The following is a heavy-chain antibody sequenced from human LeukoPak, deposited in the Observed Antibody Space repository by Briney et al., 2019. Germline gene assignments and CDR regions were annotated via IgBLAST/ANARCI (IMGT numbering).Heavy chain of an antibody. CDR1: GFTFSSYS. CDR2: ISSSSSYI. D-gene: IGHD3-22*01. V-gene: IGHV3-21*04. Sequence: PGGSLRLSCAASGFTFSSYSMNWVRQAQGKGLEWVSSISSSSSYIYYADSVKGRFTISRDNAKNSLYLQMNSLRAEDMALYYCAKDSSGYYSDGWFDPWGQGTLVTVSS. J-gene: IGHJ5*02. CDR3: AKDSSGYYSDGWFDP.